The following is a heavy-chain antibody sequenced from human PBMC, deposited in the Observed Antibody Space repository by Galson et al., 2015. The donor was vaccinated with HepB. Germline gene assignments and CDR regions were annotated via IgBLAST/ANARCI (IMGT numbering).Heavy chain of an antibody. D-gene: IGHD1-7*01. J-gene: IGHJ6*02. V-gene: IGHV3-7*03. Sequence: SLRLSCAASGFTFSNYWMTWVRQAPGKGLEWVANIKGDGSTIYYLDSVKGRFTTSRDNAKNSVYLQMNSLRVEDTAVYYCAREMGGRITGTTDYYCYYGMDVWGQGTTVTVSS. CDR3: AREMGGRITGTTDYYCYYGMDV. CDR2: IKGDGSTI. CDR1: GFTFSNYW.